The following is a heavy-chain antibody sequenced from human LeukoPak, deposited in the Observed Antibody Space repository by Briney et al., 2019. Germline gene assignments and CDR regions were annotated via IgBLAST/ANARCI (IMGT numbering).Heavy chain of an antibody. CDR1: GFTFSSYA. Sequence: GGSLRLSCAASGFTFSSYAMSWVRQAPGKGLEWVSAISGSGGSTYYADSVKGRFTISRDNSKNTLYLQMNSLRAEDTAVYYCAKVPPGITMIVVATPYYFDYWGQGTLVTVSS. V-gene: IGHV3-23*01. D-gene: IGHD3-22*01. CDR2: ISGSGGST. CDR3: AKVPPGITMIVVATPYYFDY. J-gene: IGHJ4*02.